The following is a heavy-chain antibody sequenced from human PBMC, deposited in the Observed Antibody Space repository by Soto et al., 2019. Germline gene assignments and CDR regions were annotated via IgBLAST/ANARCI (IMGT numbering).Heavy chain of an antibody. Sequence: EVQLLESGGGLVQPGGSLRLSCAASGFTFSSYAMSWVRQAPGKGLEWVSAISESGGSTYYADSVKGRFTISRDNSKNTLYLQMNSLRVEDTAVYYCAKPSTRYCGGDCSWDYWGQGTLVTVSS. V-gene: IGHV3-23*01. CDR3: AKPSTRYCGGDCSWDY. CDR2: ISESGGST. J-gene: IGHJ4*02. D-gene: IGHD2-21*02. CDR1: GFTFSSYA.